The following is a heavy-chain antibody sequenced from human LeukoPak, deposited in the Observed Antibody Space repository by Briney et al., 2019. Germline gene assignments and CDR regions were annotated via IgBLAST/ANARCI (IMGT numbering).Heavy chain of an antibody. CDR2: ISSSVSTI. D-gene: IGHD3-10*01. J-gene: IGHJ2*01. V-gene: IGHV3-48*03. Sequence: QPGGSLRLSCAASGFTFSTSEMNWVRQAPGKGLEWVSYISSSVSTIYYADSVKGRVTISRDNAKNSLYLQMKSLRAEDTGVYYCARFDARFEYGSGSFHWYFDLWGRGTRVTVSS. CDR1: GFTFSTSE. CDR3: ARFDARFEYGSGSFHWYFDL.